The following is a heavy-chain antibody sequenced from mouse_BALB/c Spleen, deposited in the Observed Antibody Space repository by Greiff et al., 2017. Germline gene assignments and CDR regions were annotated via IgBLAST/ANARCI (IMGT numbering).Heavy chain of an antibody. Sequence: EVQLVESGGGLVKPGGSLKLSCAASGFTFSSYAMSWVHQTPEKRLEWVASISSGGSTYYPDSVKGRFTISRDNARNILYLQMSSLRSEDTAMYYCAREGYYYGSSCDYWGQGTTLTVSS. D-gene: IGHD1-1*01. CDR1: GFTFSSYA. CDR2: ISSGGST. CDR3: AREGYYYGSSCDY. J-gene: IGHJ2*01. V-gene: IGHV5-6-5*01.